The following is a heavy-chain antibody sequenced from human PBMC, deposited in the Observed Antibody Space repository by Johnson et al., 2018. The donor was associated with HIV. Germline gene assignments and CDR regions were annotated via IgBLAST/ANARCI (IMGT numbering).Heavy chain of an antibody. CDR1: GLTFSSYG. V-gene: IGHV3-30*02. CDR3: AKEEVIWRLGLYRAFDI. J-gene: IGHJ3*02. D-gene: IGHD3-22*01. Sequence: QVQLVESGGGVVQPGGSLRLSCAAPGLTFSSYGMHWVRQAPGTGLEWVAFIHYDGSNKYYADSVTGRFTISRDNSKNTLYLQMNSLGAEDTAVYYCAKEEVIWRLGLYRAFDIWGQGTMVTVSS. CDR2: IHYDGSNK.